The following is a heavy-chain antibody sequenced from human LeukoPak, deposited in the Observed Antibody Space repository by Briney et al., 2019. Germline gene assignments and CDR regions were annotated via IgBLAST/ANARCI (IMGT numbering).Heavy chain of an antibody. CDR1: GFTFSSYW. J-gene: IGHJ4*03. V-gene: IGHV3-30*18. Sequence: GGSLRLSCAASGFTFSSYWMNWVRQAPGKGLEWVAVISYDGSNKYYADSVKGRFTISRDNPGGTLYLQMNSLRADDTAIYFCVKGNNYYDSSGYYDYWGQGTLVTVSS. CDR3: VKGNNYYDSSGYYDY. CDR2: ISYDGSNK. D-gene: IGHD3-22*01.